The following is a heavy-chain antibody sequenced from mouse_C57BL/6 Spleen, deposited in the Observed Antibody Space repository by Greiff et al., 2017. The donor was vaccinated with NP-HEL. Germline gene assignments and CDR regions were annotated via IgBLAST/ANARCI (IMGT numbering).Heavy chain of an antibody. V-gene: IGHV1-42*01. Sequence: VQLQQSGPELVKPGASVKISCKASGYSFTGYYMNWVKQSPEKSLEWIGEINPSTGGTTYNQKFKAKATLTVDKSSSTAYMQLKSLTSEDSAVYYCARLYYYGSSHFDYWGQGTTLTVSS. J-gene: IGHJ2*01. CDR1: GYSFTGYY. D-gene: IGHD1-1*01. CDR2: INPSTGGT. CDR3: ARLYYYGSSHFDY.